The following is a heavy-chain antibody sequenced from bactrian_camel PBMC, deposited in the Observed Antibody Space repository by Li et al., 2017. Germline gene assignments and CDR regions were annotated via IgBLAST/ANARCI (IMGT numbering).Heavy chain of an antibody. CDR2: INIQRGRT. V-gene: IGHV3S40*01. Sequence: VQLVESGGGSVQAGGSLTLSCAASGRTYANWCMSWFRQGSGNKREGVASINIQRGRTYYGDPVKGRFTIAQDSTKNKAFLQMNSLRPEDTAMYYCAVRLNSGCPIRPSDFSEWGQGTQVTVS. D-gene: IGHD5*01. J-gene: IGHJ4*01. CDR3: AVRLNSGCPIRPSDFSE. CDR1: GRTYANWC.